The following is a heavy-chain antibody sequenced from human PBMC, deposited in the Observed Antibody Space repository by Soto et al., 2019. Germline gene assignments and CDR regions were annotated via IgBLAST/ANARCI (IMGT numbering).Heavy chain of an antibody. D-gene: IGHD1-7*01. V-gene: IGHV4-31*03. CDR1: GGSISSGGYY. Sequence: SETLFLTCTVSGGSISSGGYYWSWIRQHPGKGLEWIGYIYYSGSTYYNPSLKSRVTISVDTSKNQFSLKLSSVTAADTAVYYCARDRSGRYNWNYGFDYWGQGTLVTVSS. CDR2: IYYSGST. CDR3: ARDRSGRYNWNYGFDY. J-gene: IGHJ4*02.